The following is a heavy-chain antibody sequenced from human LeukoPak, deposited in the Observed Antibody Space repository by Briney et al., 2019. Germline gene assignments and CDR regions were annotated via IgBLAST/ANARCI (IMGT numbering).Heavy chain of an antibody. J-gene: IGHJ5*02. Sequence: GGSLRLSRAASGFTFSSYAMSWVRQAPGKGLEWVSAISGSGGSTYYADSVKGRFTISRDNSKNTLYLQMNSLRAEDTAVYYCAKGGYDFWSGYFPFDPWGQGTLVTVSS. CDR3: AKGGYDFWSGYFPFDP. CDR1: GFTFSSYA. V-gene: IGHV3-23*01. CDR2: ISGSGGST. D-gene: IGHD3-3*01.